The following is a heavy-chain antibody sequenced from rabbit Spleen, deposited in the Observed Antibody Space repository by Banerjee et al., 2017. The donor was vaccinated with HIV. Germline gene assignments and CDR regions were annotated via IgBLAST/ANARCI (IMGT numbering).Heavy chain of an antibody. V-gene: IGHV1S45*01. CDR2: IYTGGSGGI. D-gene: IGHD4-1*01. CDR1: GFDLSNYYY. CDR3: ARDLTDAIGWNFGW. Sequence: QQQLVESGGGLVKPEGSLTLTCTASGFDLSNYYYIYWVRQAPGKGLEWIGCIYTGGSGGIYYASWARGRLTIAKTSSTTVTLQMTSLTAADTATYFCARDLTDAIGWNFGWWGPGTLVTVS. J-gene: IGHJ4*01.